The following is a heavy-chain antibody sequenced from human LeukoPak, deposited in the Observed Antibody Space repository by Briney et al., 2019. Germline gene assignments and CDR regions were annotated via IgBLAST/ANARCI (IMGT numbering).Heavy chain of an antibody. Sequence: GGSLRLSCAASGFTFSSYAMHWVRQAPGKGLEYVSAISSNGGSTYYANSAKGRFTISRDYSKNTPYLQMGSLRAEDMAVYYCARDEGGVHFLHIDYWGQGTLVAVSS. V-gene: IGHV3-64*01. CDR3: ARDEGGVHFLHIDY. CDR1: GFTFSSYA. D-gene: IGHD3-16*01. CDR2: ISSNGGST. J-gene: IGHJ4*02.